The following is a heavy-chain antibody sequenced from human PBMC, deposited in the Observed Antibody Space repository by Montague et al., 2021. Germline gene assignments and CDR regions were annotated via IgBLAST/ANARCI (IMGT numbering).Heavy chain of an antibody. CDR1: GFAFSTET. CDR2: ITGSSSSI. V-gene: IGHV3-48*02. D-gene: IGHD6-19*01. CDR3: ARDSYSSGWYSAEYFQH. J-gene: IGHJ1*01. Sequence: SLRLSCAASGFAFSTETMSWVRQAPGKGLEWVSYITGSSSSIYYADSVRGRFTISRDNPKNSLYLQMNSLRDEDTAVYYCARDSYSSGWYSAEYFQHWGQGTLVTVSS.